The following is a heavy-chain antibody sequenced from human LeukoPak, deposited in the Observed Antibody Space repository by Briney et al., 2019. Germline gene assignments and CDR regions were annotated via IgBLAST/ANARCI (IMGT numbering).Heavy chain of an antibody. V-gene: IGHV3-53*01. J-gene: IGHJ4*02. CDR2: IYSGGST. Sequence: GGSLRLSCAASGFTVSSKYMSWVRQAPGKGLEWVSVIYSGGSTYYADSVKGRFTISRDNSKNTLYLQMNSLRAEDTAVYYCARDNYGDGFDYWGQGTLVTVSS. D-gene: IGHD4-17*01. CDR3: ARDNYGDGFDY. CDR1: GFTVSSKY.